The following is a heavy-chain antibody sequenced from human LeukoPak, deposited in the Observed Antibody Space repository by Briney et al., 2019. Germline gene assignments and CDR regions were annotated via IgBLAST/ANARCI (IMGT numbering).Heavy chain of an antibody. J-gene: IGHJ4*02. V-gene: IGHV3-73*01. Sequence: ENYATAYAASVKGRFAVSRDDLKNTAYLQMNSLKAEDTAVYYCTRLKDPYDYGDYVFDYWGQGTLVTVSS. CDR2: ENYAT. D-gene: IGHD4-17*01. CDR3: TRLKDPYDYGDYVFDY.